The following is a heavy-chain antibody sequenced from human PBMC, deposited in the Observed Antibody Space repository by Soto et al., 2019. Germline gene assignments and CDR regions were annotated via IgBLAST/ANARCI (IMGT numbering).Heavy chain of an antibody. CDR2: INSDGSSI. J-gene: IGHJ5*02. D-gene: IGHD2-15*01. CDR3: ARDGCSGSNCLNWFDP. V-gene: IGHV3-74*01. CDR1: GFTFSSYW. Sequence: GGSLRLSCAASGFTFSSYWMHWVRQAPGKGLVWVSRINSDGSSISYADSVKGRFTISRDNAKNTLYLQMNSLRVEDTAVYYCARDGCSGSNCLNWFDPWGQGTLVTVSS.